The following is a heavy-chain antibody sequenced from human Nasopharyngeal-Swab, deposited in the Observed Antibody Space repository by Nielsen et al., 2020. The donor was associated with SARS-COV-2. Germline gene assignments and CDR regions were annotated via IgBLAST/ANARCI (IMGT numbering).Heavy chain of an antibody. CDR2: IYSGGTT. CDR1: GFTVSSNY. J-gene: IGHJ3*02. D-gene: IGHD3-3*01. CDR3: ARGGFWSGYNAFDI. V-gene: IGHV3-53*01. Sequence: GGSLRLSCAASGFTVSSNYMSWVRQAPGKGLEWASVIYSGGTTYYADSVKGRFTISRDNSKNTLYLQMNSLRAEDTAVYYCARGGFWSGYNAFDIWGQGTRVTVSS.